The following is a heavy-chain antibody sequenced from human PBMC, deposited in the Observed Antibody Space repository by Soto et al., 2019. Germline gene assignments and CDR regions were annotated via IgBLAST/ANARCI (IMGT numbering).Heavy chain of an antibody. D-gene: IGHD3-16*01. CDR1: GFIFSDYA. CDR3: AKVAGGLGYFDL. Sequence: LRLSCVASGFIFSDYAMTWIRQAPGKGLEWVATISASGGNIEYTDSLKGRFTISRDNSKKTVYLQINGLTADDTAVHYCAKVAGGLGYFDLWGRGTLVTVSS. J-gene: IGHJ2*01. V-gene: IGHV3-23*01. CDR2: ISASGGNI.